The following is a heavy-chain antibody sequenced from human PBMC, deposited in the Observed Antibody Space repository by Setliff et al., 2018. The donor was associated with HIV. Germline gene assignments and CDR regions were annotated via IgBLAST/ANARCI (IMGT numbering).Heavy chain of an antibody. J-gene: IGHJ4*02. CDR3: ARDDDTTSHYGLFEF. CDR1: GFTLRSYG. V-gene: IGHV3-33*01. CDR2: LWFDGIRK. Sequence: GGSLRLSCAVSGFTLRSYGIHWVRQAPGKGLEWVTVLWFDGIRKYYADSVRGRFTISRDNSKNTLYLQMNSLRAEDTAVYYCARDDDTTSHYGLFEFWGQGTLVTVSS. D-gene: IGHD3-22*01.